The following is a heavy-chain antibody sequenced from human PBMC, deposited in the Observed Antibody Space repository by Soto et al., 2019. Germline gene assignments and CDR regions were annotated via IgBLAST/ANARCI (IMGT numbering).Heavy chain of an antibody. J-gene: IGHJ6*02. V-gene: IGHV3-74*01. D-gene: IGHD3-3*01. CDR1: GFTFSSYW. CDR3: AGSTIFGLPGPYYYYGMDV. Sequence: PGGSLRLSCAASGFTFSSYWMHWVRQAPGKGLVWVSRINSDGSSTSYADSVKGRFTISRDNAKNTLYLQMNSLRAEDTAVYYCAGSTIFGLPGPYYYYGMDVWGQGTTVTVSS. CDR2: INSDGSST.